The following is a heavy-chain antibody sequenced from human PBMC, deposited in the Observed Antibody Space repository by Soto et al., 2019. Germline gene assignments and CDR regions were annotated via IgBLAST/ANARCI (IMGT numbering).Heavy chain of an antibody. J-gene: IGHJ6*02. CDR1: GGTFSSYA. Sequence: ASVKVSCKASGGTFSSYAISWVRQAPGQGLEWMGGIIPIFGTANYAQKFQGRVTITADKSTSTAYMELSSLRSEDTAVYYCASNFLDTAMVTYYYYGMDVWGQGTTVTVSS. CDR3: ASNFLDTAMVTYYYYGMDV. V-gene: IGHV1-69*06. CDR2: IIPIFGTA. D-gene: IGHD5-18*01.